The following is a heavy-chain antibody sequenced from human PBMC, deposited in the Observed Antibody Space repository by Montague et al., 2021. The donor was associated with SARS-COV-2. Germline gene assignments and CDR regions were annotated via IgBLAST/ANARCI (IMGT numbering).Heavy chain of an antibody. D-gene: IGHD3-9*01. Sequence: PALVKPTQTLTLTCTFSRFSLSTSGMRASWIRQPPGKALEWLARIDWDDDKFYSTSLKTRLTISKDTSKNQVVLTMTNMDPVYTATYYCARENYDILTGTTLGLDYWGQGTLVTVSS. CDR1: RFSLSTSGMR. CDR3: ARENYDILTGTTLGLDY. J-gene: IGHJ4*02. V-gene: IGHV2-70*04. CDR2: IDWDDDK.